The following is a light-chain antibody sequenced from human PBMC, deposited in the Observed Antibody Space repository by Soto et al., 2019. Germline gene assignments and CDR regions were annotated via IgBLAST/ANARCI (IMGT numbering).Light chain of an antibody. V-gene: IGKV1-5*03. CDR1: QSISSW. Sequence: DIQMTQPPSTLSASVGDRVTITCRASQSISSWLAWYQQNPGKAPKLLIYKASSLESGVPSRFSGSGSGTEFTLTISSLQPDDFATYYCQQYNSYHRTFGQGTKVEIK. J-gene: IGKJ1*01. CDR2: KAS. CDR3: QQYNSYHRT.